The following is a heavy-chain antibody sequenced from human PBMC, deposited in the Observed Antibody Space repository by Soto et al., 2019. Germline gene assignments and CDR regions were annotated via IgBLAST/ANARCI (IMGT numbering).Heavy chain of an antibody. CDR3: VTVAYYERS. V-gene: IGHV3-15*07. CDR1: GFTFSNVG. CDR2: IKSKTDGGTT. Sequence: VQLVESGGGLVKPGGSLRLSCTASGFTFSNVGMHWVRQAAGKGLEWVGGIKSKTDGGTTDYAAPVKGRFTISRDDSKNTLYLQMHSLKTEDTVVYYCVTVAYYERSGGQGTLVTVSS. J-gene: IGHJ4*02. D-gene: IGHD3-3*01.